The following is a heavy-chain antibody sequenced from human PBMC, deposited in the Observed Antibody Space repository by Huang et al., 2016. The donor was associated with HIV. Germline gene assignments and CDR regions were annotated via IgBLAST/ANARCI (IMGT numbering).Heavy chain of an antibody. V-gene: IGHV4-39*01. J-gene: IGHJ6*03. Sequence: QLLLQESGPGLVTPSEALALTCAVSGGSIRSSDYHWGWIRQPPGKGLAWIGSISFKVSTHYSPSLKSRVTIAVDTSKNLFFLNLASMTAADTAVYYCARHREGPVAYYSGWGSHLNYMDVWGRGRTVVVSS. CDR3: ARHREGPVAYYSGWGSHLNYMDV. CDR2: ISFKVST. CDR1: GGSIRSSDYH. D-gene: IGHD3-10*01.